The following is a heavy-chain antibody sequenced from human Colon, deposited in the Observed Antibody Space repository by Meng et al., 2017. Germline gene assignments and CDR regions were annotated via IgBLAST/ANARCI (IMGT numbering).Heavy chain of an antibody. D-gene: IGHD6-13*01. CDR3: TTWYGKY. V-gene: IGHV6-1*01. J-gene: IGHJ4*02. Sequence: QLHLQHPGPGLLKPSQTLSLPCATSGDSVSSNRALWHWVRQSPSRGLEWLGQTYYRSEWQNHYGVSVKSRITINADTSRNHFSLHLNSVTPEDTAVYYCTTWYGKYWGQGTLVTVSS. CDR1: GDSVSSNRAL. CDR2: TYYRSEWQN.